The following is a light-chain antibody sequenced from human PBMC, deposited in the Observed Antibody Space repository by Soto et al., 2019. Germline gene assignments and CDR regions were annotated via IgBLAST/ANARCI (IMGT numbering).Light chain of an antibody. V-gene: IGLV2-14*01. CDR1: SSDVGIYKY. CDR2: EVS. Sequence: QSALTQPASVSGSPGQSITISCTGTSSDVGIYKYVSWYQQHPGKAPNLMIYEVSNRPSGVSNRFSGSKSGNTASLTISGLQAEDEADYYCSSYTSSRTVVFGGGTQLTVL. J-gene: IGLJ2*01. CDR3: SSYTSSRTVV.